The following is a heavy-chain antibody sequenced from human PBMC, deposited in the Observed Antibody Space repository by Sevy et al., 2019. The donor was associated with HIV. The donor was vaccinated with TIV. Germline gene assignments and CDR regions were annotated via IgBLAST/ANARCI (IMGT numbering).Heavy chain of an antibody. J-gene: IGHJ6*02. Sequence: ASVKVSCKASGGTFSSYAISWVRQAPGQGLEWMGGIIPIFGTANYAQKFQGRVTITADESTSTAYMELSSLRSEDTAVYYCAVVVPDARVTTGYGMDVWGQGTTVTVSS. V-gene: IGHV1-69*13. D-gene: IGHD2-2*01. CDR1: GGTFSSYA. CDR2: IIPIFGTA. CDR3: AVVVPDARVTTGYGMDV.